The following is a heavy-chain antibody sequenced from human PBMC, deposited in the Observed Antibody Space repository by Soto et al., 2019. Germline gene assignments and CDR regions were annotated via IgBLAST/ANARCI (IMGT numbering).Heavy chain of an antibody. CDR2: IYYSGST. CDR1: GGSISSSSYY. J-gene: IGHJ4*02. Sequence: QLQLQESGPGLVKPSETLSLTCTVSGGSISSSSYYWGWIRQPPGKGLEWIGSIYYSGSTYYNPSLKSRVTISVDTSKNQFSLKLSSVTAADTAVYYCARNIGYCSGGSCSEGDYWGQGTLVTVSS. V-gene: IGHV4-39*01. CDR3: ARNIGYCSGGSCSEGDY. D-gene: IGHD2-15*01.